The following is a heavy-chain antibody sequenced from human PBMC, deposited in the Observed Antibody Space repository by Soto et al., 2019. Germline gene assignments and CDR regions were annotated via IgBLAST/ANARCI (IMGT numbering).Heavy chain of an antibody. CDR2: IIPIFGTA. J-gene: IGHJ4*02. CDR1: GGTFSSYA. D-gene: IGHD3-22*01. V-gene: IGHV1-69*13. Sequence: ASVKVSCKASGGTFSSYAISWVRQAPGQGLEWMGGIIPIFGTANYAQKFQGRVTITADESTSTAYMELSSLRSEDTAVYYCARGDSSGYYYGVDYWGQGTLVTVSS. CDR3: ARGDSSGYYYGVDY.